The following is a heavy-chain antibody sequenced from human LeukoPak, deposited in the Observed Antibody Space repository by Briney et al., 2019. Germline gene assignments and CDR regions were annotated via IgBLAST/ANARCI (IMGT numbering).Heavy chain of an antibody. CDR3: AKDADGSPDAFDI. CDR1: GFTFDDYG. J-gene: IGHJ3*02. D-gene: IGHD1-26*01. CDR2: ISGSGGST. V-gene: IGHV3-23*01. Sequence: GGSLRLSCAASGFTFDDYGMSWVRQAPGKGLEWVSAISGSGGSTYYADSVKGRFTISRDNSKNTLYLQMNSLRAEDTAVYYCAKDADGSPDAFDIWGQGTMVTVSS.